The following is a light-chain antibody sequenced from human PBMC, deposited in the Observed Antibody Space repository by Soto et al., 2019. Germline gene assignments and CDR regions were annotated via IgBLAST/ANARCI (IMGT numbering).Light chain of an antibody. CDR3: SSYAGSNNNYV. CDR1: RSDVGGYNY. Sequence: SVLTQPPSASGSPGQSVTISCTGTRSDVGGYNYVSWYQQHPGKAPKLMIYAVSKRPSGFPARFSGSKSGNTASLTVSGLQAEDEDDYYCSSYAGSNNNYVFGTGTKVTVL. J-gene: IGLJ1*01. V-gene: IGLV2-8*01. CDR2: AVS.